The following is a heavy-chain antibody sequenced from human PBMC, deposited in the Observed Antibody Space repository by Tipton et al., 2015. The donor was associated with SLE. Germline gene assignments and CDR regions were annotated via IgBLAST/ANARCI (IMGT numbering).Heavy chain of an antibody. CDR2: IYYSGST. CDR1: GGSISSGGYY. J-gene: IGHJ4*02. CDR3: ARGIPYYYDSSGFDY. Sequence: LRLSCTVSGGSISSGGYYWSWVRQHPGKGLEWIGYIYYSGSTYYNPSLKSRVTISVDTSKNQFSLKLSSVTAADTAVYYCARGIPYYYDSSGFDYWGQGTLVTVSS. V-gene: IGHV4-31*03. D-gene: IGHD3-22*01.